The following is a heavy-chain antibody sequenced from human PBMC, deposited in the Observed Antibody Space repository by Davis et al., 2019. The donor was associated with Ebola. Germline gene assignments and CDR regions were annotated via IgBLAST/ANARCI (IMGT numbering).Heavy chain of an antibody. V-gene: IGHV3-53*01. Sequence: GESLKISCAASGFTFSDYYMSWVRLAPGKGLEWVSTFSAVTTYYADSVKGRFTISRDNSKNTLYLQMSSLRSEDTAVYYCARAITMIVAESWFDPWGQGTLVTVSS. D-gene: IGHD3-22*01. CDR3: ARAITMIVAESWFDP. J-gene: IGHJ5*02. CDR1: GFTFSDYY. CDR2: FSAVTT.